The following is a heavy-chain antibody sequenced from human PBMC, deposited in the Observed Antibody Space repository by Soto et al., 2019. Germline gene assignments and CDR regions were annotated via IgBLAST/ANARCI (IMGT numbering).Heavy chain of an antibody. V-gene: IGHV1-2*04. CDR3: ARELASTNDAFDI. CDR2: INCNTGDA. CDR1: GYSFSDYY. D-gene: IGHD2-2*01. Sequence: ASVKVSCKASGYSFSDYYIHWVRQAPGQGPEWMGWINCNTGDAHYAQKFQGWVTMTRDTSKNTAYMDLDKLKSDDTALYFCARELASTNDAFDIWG. J-gene: IGHJ3*02.